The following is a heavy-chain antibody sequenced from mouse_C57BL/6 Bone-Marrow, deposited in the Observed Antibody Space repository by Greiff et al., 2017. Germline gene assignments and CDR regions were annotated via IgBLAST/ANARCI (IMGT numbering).Heavy chain of an antibody. Sequence: VQLQQSGAELARPGASVKLSCKASGYTFTSYGISWVKQRTGQGLEWIGEIYPRSGNTYYNEKFKGKATVTADKSSSTAYMELRSLTSEHSAVYCCARGGYYGSSFDYWGQGTTLTVSS. CDR3: ARGGYYGSSFDY. D-gene: IGHD1-1*01. CDR2: IYPRSGNT. V-gene: IGHV1-81*01. J-gene: IGHJ2*01. CDR1: GYTFTSYG.